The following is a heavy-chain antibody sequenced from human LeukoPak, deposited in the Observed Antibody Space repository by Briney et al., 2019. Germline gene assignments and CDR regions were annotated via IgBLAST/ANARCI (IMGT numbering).Heavy chain of an antibody. Sequence: NPSETLSLTCAVYGGSFSGYYWSWIRQPPGKGLEWIGEINHSGSTNYNPSLKSRVTISVDRSKNQFSLKLSSVTAADTAVYYCARAGYYYDSSGYYAADAFDIWGQGTMVTVSS. J-gene: IGHJ3*02. CDR2: INHSGST. CDR3: ARAGYYYDSSGYYAADAFDI. CDR1: GGSFSGYY. D-gene: IGHD3-22*01. V-gene: IGHV4-34*01.